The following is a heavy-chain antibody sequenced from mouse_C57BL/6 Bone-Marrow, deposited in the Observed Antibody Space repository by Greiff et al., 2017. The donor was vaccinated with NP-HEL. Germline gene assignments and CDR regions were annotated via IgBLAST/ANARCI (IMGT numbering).Heavy chain of an antibody. J-gene: IGHJ3*01. CDR2: IYPRSGNT. CDR1: GYTFTSYG. CDR3: ARDYYSPAWFAY. Sequence: VKLVESGAELARPGASVKLSCKASGYTFTSYGISWVKQRTGQGLEWIGEIYPRSGNTYYNEKFKGKATLTVDKSSSTAYMELRSLTYEGTAVDFCARDYYSPAWFAYWGQGTLVTVSA. V-gene: IGHV1-81*01. D-gene: IGHD2-12*01.